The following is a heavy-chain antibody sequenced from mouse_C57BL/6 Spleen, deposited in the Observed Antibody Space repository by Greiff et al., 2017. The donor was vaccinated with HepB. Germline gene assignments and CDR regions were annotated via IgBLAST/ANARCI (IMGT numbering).Heavy chain of an antibody. J-gene: IGHJ4*01. CDR3: ARTYYYAMDY. CDR2: ISYDGSN. CDR1: GYSITSGYY. V-gene: IGHV3-6*01. Sequence: EVQLQESGPGLVKPSQSLSLTCSVTGYSITSGYYWNWIRQFPGNKLEWMGYISYDGSNNYNHSLKNRISITRDTPKNQFFLKLNSVTTEDTATYYCARTYYYAMDYWGQGTSVTVSS.